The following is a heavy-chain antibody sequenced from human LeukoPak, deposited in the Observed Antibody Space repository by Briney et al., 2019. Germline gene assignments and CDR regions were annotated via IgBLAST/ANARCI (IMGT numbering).Heavy chain of an antibody. CDR2: ITSGSTI. V-gene: IGHV3-48*03. CDR3: ARKYYYDSSGYIDY. D-gene: IGHD3-22*01. J-gene: IGHJ4*02. Sequence: GGSLRLSCAPSGFTLSSYEMNWVRQAPTKGLEWVSYITSGSTIYYADSVKDRFTISRDNAKNSLYLQMNGLRAEDTAVYYCARKYYYDSSGYIDYWGQGTLVTVSS. CDR1: GFTLSSYE.